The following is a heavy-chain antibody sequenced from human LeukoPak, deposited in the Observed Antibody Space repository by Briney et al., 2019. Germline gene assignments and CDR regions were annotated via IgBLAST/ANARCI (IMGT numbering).Heavy chain of an antibody. Sequence: SETLSLTCAAYGGSFSGYYWSWIRQPPGKGLEWIGEINHSGSTNYNPSLKSRVTMSVDTSKNQFSLKLSSVTAADTAVYYCARAVTPYLVDYWGQGTLVTVSS. V-gene: IGHV4-34*01. CDR3: ARAVTPYLVDY. CDR1: GGSFSGYY. CDR2: INHSGST. D-gene: IGHD4-11*01. J-gene: IGHJ4*02.